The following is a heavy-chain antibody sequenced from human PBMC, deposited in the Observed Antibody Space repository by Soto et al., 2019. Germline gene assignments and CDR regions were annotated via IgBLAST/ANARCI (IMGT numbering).Heavy chain of an antibody. Sequence: NPXETLSLTGPVSGAALSSGGYFYTWVRQPPGKGLEWLGYIYYSGGTNYNPSLKSRVTISLDKSKSQFSLRLISVTAAATAVYYCPREQSEDNYFDPWGQGTLVTVSS. J-gene: IGHJ5*02. CDR2: IYYSGGT. V-gene: IGHV4-61*08. CDR1: GAALSSGGYF. D-gene: IGHD6-19*01. CDR3: PREQSEDNYFDP.